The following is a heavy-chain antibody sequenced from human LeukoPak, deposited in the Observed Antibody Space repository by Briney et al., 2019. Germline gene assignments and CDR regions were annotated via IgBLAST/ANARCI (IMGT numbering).Heavy chain of an antibody. CDR3: AREPTTSTSLLLDY. CDR2: ILYDGSDK. J-gene: IGHJ4*02. V-gene: IGHV3-30-3*01. CDR1: GFMFSTYP. Sequence: GGSLRLSCAASGFMFSTYPMYWVRQAPGKGLEWVAVILYDGSDKYYTDSVKGRFTISRDNSKNTLYLQMNSLRAEDTAVYYCAREPTTSTSLLLDYWGQGTLVTVSS. D-gene: IGHD1-7*01.